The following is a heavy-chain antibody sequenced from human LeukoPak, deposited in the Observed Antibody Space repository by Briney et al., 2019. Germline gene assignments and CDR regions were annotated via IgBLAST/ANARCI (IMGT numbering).Heavy chain of an antibody. V-gene: IGHV3-74*01. Sequence: GGSLRLSCAASGFTFSTFWMHWVRQAPGKGPVWVSRINSDGSRTTYADSVKGRFTISRDNAKNTLYLQMSSLRAKDTAVYYCATSPLDSRYYFDYWGQGTLVTVSS. D-gene: IGHD6-13*01. CDR3: ATSPLDSRYYFDY. J-gene: IGHJ4*02. CDR2: INSDGSRT. CDR1: GFTFSTFW.